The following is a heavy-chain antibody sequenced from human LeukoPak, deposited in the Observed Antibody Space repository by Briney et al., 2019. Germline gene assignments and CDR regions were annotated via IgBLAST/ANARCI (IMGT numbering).Heavy chain of an antibody. D-gene: IGHD5-24*01. CDR3: AREYSEMATTGGEGFDY. CDR2: IYYSGST. Sequence: TSQTLSLTGTVSGGSISSGDYYWSWIRRPPGKGLEWIGYIYYSGSTYYNPSLKSRVTISVDTSKNQFSLKLSSVTAADTAVYNCAREYSEMATTGGEGFDYWGQGTLVTVSS. J-gene: IGHJ4*02. V-gene: IGHV4-30-4*08. CDR1: GGSISSGDYY.